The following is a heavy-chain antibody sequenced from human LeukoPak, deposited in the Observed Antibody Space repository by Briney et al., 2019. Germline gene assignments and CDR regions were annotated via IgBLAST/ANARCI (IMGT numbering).Heavy chain of an antibody. CDR1: GFTFSDYY. J-gene: IGHJ4*02. D-gene: IGHD6-13*01. CDR3: ARVSSQQLK. Sequence: GGSLRLSCAASGFTFSDYYMSWIRQAPGKGLEWVSYISSSGSTIFQADSMKGRFTISRDNAKNSLYLQMNNLRVEDTAVYYCARVSSQQLKWGQGTLVTVSS. CDR2: ISSSGSTI. V-gene: IGHV3-11*01.